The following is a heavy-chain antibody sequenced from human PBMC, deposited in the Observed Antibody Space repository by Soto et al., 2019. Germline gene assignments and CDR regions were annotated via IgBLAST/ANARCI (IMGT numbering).Heavy chain of an antibody. D-gene: IGHD6-13*01. V-gene: IGHV1-3*04. CDR1: GYAVVSFA. J-gene: IGHJ5*02. CDR3: AKEWSNTGSNWYDSKSPFDR. Sequence: VASVKVSCKASGYAVVSFAMRWRRQAPGQRPEWMGWINTANGYTKSAYKFQGRGSLTRDTSASTVYMELSSLRSDDTAVYFCAKEWSNTGSNWYDSKSPFDRWGQGTLVTVSS. CDR2: INTANGYT.